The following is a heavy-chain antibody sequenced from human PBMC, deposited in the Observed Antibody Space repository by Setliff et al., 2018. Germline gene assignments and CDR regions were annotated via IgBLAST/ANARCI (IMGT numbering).Heavy chain of an antibody. CDR1: GDSFSDYS. V-gene: IGHV4-59*10. Sequence: PSETLSLTCVVYGDSFSDYSWSWIRQSAGKGLEWVGRISGSGSATYNPSLKSRVSIFIDASNNQVSLDLSSVTAADSAVYYCARDITREPYTGGFYHFDPWGQGALVTVSS. CDR2: ISGSGSA. D-gene: IGHD3-16*01. CDR3: ARDITREPYTGGFYHFDP. J-gene: IGHJ5*02.